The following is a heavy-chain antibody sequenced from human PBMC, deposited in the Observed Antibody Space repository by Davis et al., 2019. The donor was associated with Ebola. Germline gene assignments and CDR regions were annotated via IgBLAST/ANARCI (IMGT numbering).Heavy chain of an antibody. CDR2: IYYSGST. CDR3: ARRVGSYYGDFDY. J-gene: IGHJ4*02. CDR1: GGSINSYY. Sequence: PSETLSLTCTVSGGSINSYYWSWIRQPPGKGLEWIGYIYYSGSTNYNPSLKSRLTISVDKSKNQFSLKLTSATPADTAVYYCARRVGSYYGDFDYWGQGTLVTVSS. D-gene: IGHD1-26*01. V-gene: IGHV4-59*01.